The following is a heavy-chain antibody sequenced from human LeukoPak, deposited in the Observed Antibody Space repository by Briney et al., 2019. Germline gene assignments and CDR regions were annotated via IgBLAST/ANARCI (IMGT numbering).Heavy chain of an antibody. CDR2: INHSGST. J-gene: IGHJ4*02. CDR3: ARHLDYYGSGSYEY. CDR1: GGSFSGYY. Sequence: KPSETLSLTCAVYGGSFSGYYWSWIRQPPGKGLEWIGEINHSGSTNYNPSLESRVTISVDTSKSQFSPKLSSVTAADTAVYYCARHLDYYGSGSYEYWGQGTLVTVSS. V-gene: IGHV4-34*01. D-gene: IGHD3-10*01.